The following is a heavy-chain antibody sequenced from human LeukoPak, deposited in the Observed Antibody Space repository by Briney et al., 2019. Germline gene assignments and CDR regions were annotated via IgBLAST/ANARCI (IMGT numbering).Heavy chain of an antibody. CDR3: ARPSSSWYGPSGYFDY. CDR1: GYSITSDDY. D-gene: IGHD6-13*01. J-gene: IGHJ4*02. CDR2: IYHSGST. V-gene: IGHV4-38-2*02. Sequence: SETLSLTCNVFGYSITSDDYWGWIRQPPGKGLEWIGSIYHSGSTYYNPSLKSRVTISVDTSKNQFSLKLSSVTAADTAVYYCARPSSSWYGPSGYFDYWGQGTLVTVSS.